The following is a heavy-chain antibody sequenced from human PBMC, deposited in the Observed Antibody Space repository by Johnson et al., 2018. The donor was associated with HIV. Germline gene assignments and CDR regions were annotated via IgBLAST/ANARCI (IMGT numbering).Heavy chain of an antibody. V-gene: IGHV3-11*04. D-gene: IGHD6-6*01. J-gene: IGHJ3*02. Sequence: QVQLVESGGGLVKPGGSLRLSCAASGFTFSDYYMGWIRQTPGKGLEWVSYISSSGSTIYYADSVKGRFTISRDNAKNSLYLQMNGLRAEDTAVYYCARDVIKVIAARDDAFDIWGQGTMVTVSS. CDR3: ARDVIKVIAARDDAFDI. CDR1: GFTFSDYY. CDR2: ISSSGSTI.